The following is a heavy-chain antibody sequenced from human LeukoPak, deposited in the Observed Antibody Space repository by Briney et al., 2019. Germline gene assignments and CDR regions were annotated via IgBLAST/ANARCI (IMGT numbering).Heavy chain of an antibody. CDR1: GGSISSYY. J-gene: IGHJ3*02. CDR2: IYYSGST. V-gene: IGHV4-59*08. D-gene: IGHD6-13*01. Sequence: SETLSLTCTVSGGSISSYYWSWIRQPPGKGLEWIGYIYYSGSTNYNPSLKSRVTISVDTSKNQFSLKLSSVTAADTAVYYCARHPIAAAGRLGAFDIWGQGTMVTVSS. CDR3: ARHPIAAAGRLGAFDI.